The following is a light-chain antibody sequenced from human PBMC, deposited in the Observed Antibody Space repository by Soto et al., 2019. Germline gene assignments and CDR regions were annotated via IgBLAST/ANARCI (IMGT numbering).Light chain of an antibody. V-gene: IGKV3-20*01. J-gene: IGKJ2*01. CDR3: QQYGSSQYT. CDR1: QSVGSGY. CDR2: GAS. Sequence: VLTQSPGTLSLSPGERATLSCRASQSVGSGYLAWYQQKPGQAPRLLIYGASTRATGIPDRFSGSGSGTHFTLTITRLEPQDFAVYYCQQYGSSQYTFGQGTQLEIK.